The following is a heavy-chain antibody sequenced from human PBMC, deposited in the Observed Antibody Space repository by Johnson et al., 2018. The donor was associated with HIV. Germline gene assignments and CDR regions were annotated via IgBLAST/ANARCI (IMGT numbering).Heavy chain of an antibody. V-gene: IGHV3-66*01. D-gene: IGHD3-22*01. CDR3: AREEGGYYDSSGYYYVGAFDI. Sequence: VQLVESGGGVVQPGRSLRLSCAVSGFTFSSYAMHWVRQAPGKGLEWVSVIYSGGSTYYADSLKDRFTISRDNSKNTLYLQMNSLRAEDTAVYYCAREEGGYYDSSGYYYVGAFDIWGQGTMVTVSS. CDR2: IYSGGST. CDR1: GFTFSSYA. J-gene: IGHJ3*02.